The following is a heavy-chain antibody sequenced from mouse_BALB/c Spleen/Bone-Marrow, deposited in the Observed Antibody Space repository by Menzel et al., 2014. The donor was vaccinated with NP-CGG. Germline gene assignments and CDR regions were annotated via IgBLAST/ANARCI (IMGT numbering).Heavy chain of an antibody. CDR3: ARELGRGYYFDY. Sequence: VKLMESGSVLVRPGASVKLSCKASGFTFTSSWMHWAKQGPGQGLEWIGEIHPNSGNTNYNEKFKGKATLTVDTSSSTAYVDLSSLTSEDSAVYYCARELGRGYYFDYWGQGTTLTVSS. CDR1: GFTFTSSW. J-gene: IGHJ2*01. V-gene: IGHV1S130*01. D-gene: IGHD4-1*01. CDR2: IHPNSGNT.